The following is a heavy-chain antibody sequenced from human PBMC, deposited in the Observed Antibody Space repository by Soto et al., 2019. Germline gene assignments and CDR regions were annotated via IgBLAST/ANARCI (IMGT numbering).Heavy chain of an antibody. D-gene: IGHD1-26*01. CDR1: GFTISNNY. Sequence: QSGGSLRLSCAASGFTISNNYMNWVRQAPGKGLEWVSVIYSIGPKYYADSVKGRFTISRDNSKNTLYLQMNSLRVDDTAVYYCARAPQPEWELLPGAFDVWGLGTMVTVSS. V-gene: IGHV3-53*01. J-gene: IGHJ3*01. CDR3: ARAPQPEWELLPGAFDV. CDR2: IYSIGPK.